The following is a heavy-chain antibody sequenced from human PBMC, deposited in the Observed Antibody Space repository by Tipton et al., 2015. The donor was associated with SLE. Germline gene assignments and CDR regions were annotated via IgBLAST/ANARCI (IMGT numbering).Heavy chain of an antibody. V-gene: IGHV4-59*11. J-gene: IGHJ4*02. Sequence: TLSLTCTVSGGSISSHFWSWIRRSPGKGLEWIGYIYYSGRTNYNPSLKSRVTMSIGTSKNQFSLKLSSVTAADTAVYYCARVTYNSASFSFVYWCQGTLVTVSS. CDR3: ARVTYNSASFSFVY. D-gene: IGHD6-6*01. CDR2: IYYSGRT. CDR1: GGSISSHF.